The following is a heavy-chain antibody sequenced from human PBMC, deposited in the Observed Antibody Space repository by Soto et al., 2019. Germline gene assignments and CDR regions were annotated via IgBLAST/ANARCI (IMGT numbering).Heavy chain of an antibody. Sequence: GASVKVSCKVSGYTLTELSMHWVRQAPGKGLEWMGGFDPEDGETIYAQKFQGRVTMTEDTSTDTAYMELSSLRSEDTAVYYCATRQRLRSLEWFASYMDVWGKGTTVTVSS. D-gene: IGHD3-3*01. CDR3: ATRQRLRSLEWFASYMDV. CDR1: GYTLTELS. V-gene: IGHV1-24*01. CDR2: FDPEDGET. J-gene: IGHJ6*03.